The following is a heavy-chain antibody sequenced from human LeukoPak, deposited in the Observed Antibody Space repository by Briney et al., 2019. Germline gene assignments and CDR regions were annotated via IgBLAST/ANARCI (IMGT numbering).Heavy chain of an antibody. CDR3: ARVVVRGVIKGLWDY. D-gene: IGHD3-10*01. CDR2: INPNSGGT. J-gene: IGHJ4*02. Sequence: GASVKVSCKASGYTFTGYYMHWVRQAPGQRLEWLGWINPNSGGTNYAQKFQGRVTMTRDTSISTAYMELSRLRSDDTAVYYCARVVVRGVIKGLWDYWGQGTLVTVSS. V-gene: IGHV1-2*02. CDR1: GYTFTGYY.